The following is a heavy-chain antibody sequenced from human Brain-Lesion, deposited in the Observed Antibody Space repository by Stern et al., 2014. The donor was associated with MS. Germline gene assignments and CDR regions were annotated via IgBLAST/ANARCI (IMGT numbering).Heavy chain of an antibody. CDR1: GYTFTDYF. Sequence: QLGQSGAEVKKPGASVKVSCKASGYTFTDYFMHWVRQAPGQGLEWLGWINPYSGDTKYAQKFQGWVTMTRDTSISTAYMELSSLRSDDTAVYYCARVPGGVFGGMDVWGQGTTVT. V-gene: IGHV1-2*04. CDR3: ARVPGGVFGGMDV. CDR2: INPYSGDT. J-gene: IGHJ6*02. D-gene: IGHD4-23*01.